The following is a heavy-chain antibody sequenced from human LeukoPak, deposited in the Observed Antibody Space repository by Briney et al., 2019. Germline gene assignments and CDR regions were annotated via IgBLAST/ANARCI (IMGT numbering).Heavy chain of an antibody. CDR3: ARVRWDAFDI. V-gene: IGHV1-69*13. Sequence: ASVKVSCKASGGTFSSYAISWVRQAPGQGLEWMGGIIPIFGTANYAQKFQGRVTITADESTSTAYMELSSLRSEDTAVYYCARVRWDAFDIWGQGTMVTVSS. J-gene: IGHJ3*02. CDR1: GGTFSSYA. CDR2: IIPIFGTA. D-gene: IGHD2-15*01.